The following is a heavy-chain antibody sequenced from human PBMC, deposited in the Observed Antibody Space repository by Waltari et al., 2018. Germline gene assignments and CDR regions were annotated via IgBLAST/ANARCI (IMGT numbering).Heavy chain of an antibody. D-gene: IGHD4-17*01. CDR3: ARAYYGGLQGFDP. CDR2: TNHSGST. CDR1: GGSFSGYY. J-gene: IGHJ5*02. Sequence: QVQLQQWGAGLLKSSETLSLTCAVYGGSFSGYYWSWIRQPPGKGLERSGETNHSGSTNYNPSLKSRVTISVDTSKNQLSLKLSSVTAADTAVYYCARAYYGGLQGFDPWGQGTLVTVSS. V-gene: IGHV4-34*01.